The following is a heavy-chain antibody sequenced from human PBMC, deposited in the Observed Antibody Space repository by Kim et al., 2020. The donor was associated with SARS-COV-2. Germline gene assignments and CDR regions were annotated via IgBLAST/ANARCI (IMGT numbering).Heavy chain of an antibody. J-gene: IGHJ4*02. D-gene: IGHD3-22*01. CDR3: VRVGRDGFYYTLLDY. CDR1: GFTFSSYG. CDR2: IWYDGSNK. V-gene: IGHV3-33*08. Sequence: GGSLRLSCAASGFTFSSYGMHWVRQAPGKGLEWVAIIWYDGSNKYYADSVKGRFTISRDTSKNTLYLQMNSLRAEDTAVYYCVRVGRDGFYYTLLDYWGQGTLVTVSS.